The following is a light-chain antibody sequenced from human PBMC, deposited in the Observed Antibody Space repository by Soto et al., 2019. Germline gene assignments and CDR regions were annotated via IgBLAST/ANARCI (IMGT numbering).Light chain of an antibody. CDR1: NSNIGAGYD. Sequence: QLVLTQPPSVSGAPGQRVTISCTGSNSNIGAGYDVHWYQQLPGTAPKLLIYDNTNRPSGVPDRFSGSKSGTSASLAITGLQAEDEADYYCQSYDSRLSGVVFGGGTKVTVL. J-gene: IGLJ2*01. CDR2: DNT. CDR3: QSYDSRLSGVV. V-gene: IGLV1-40*01.